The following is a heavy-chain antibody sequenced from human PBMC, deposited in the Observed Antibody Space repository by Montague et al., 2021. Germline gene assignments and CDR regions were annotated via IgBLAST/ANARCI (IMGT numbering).Heavy chain of an antibody. J-gene: IGHJ5*02. CDR1: GDSISSKYF. V-gene: IGHV4-4*02. CDR3: AVGSESAWELLHH. D-gene: IGHD1-26*01. Sequence: SETLSLTCTVSGDSISSKYFWSWVRQPLGKGLEWIGEIYHGTTSYIPSLKGRLTVSMDTSKNQFSLKLSSVTAADTAIYYCAVGSESAWELLHHWGQGILVTVSS. CDR2: IYHGTT.